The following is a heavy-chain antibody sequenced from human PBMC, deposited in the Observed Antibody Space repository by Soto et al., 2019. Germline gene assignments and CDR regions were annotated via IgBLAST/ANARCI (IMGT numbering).Heavy chain of an antibody. V-gene: IGHV1-69*13. CDR3: ARGIMIEVRVRTYYYYYYIDV. CDR2: IIPIFGTA. Sequence: SVKVSCKASGGTFSSYAISWVRQAPGQGLEWMGGIIPIFGTANYAQKFQGRVTITGDESASTAYMELSSLRSEDTAVYYCARGIMIEVRVRTYYYYYYIDVWAKGTTVTVSS. CDR1: GGTFSSYA. J-gene: IGHJ6*03. D-gene: IGHD2-21*01.